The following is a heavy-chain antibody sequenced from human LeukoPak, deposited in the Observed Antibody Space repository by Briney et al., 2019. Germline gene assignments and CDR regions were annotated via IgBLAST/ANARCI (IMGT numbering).Heavy chain of an antibody. CDR1: GFTFSSYE. CDR3: ARDEHIRYSGYDQGGYYYYYMDV. V-gene: IGHV3-48*03. D-gene: IGHD5-12*01. Sequence: GGSLRLSCAASGFTFSSYEMNWVRQAPGKGLEWVSYISSSGSTIYYADSVKGRFTISRDNAKNSLYLQMNSLRAEDTAVYYCARDEHIRYSGYDQGGYYYYYMDVWGKGTTVTISS. CDR2: ISSSGSTI. J-gene: IGHJ6*03.